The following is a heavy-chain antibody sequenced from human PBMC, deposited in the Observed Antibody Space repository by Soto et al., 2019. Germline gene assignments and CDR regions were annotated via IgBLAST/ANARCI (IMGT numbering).Heavy chain of an antibody. CDR1: GASFSDYY. D-gene: IGHD6-6*01. CDR2: VNHSGTT. CDR3: ARGRPVFDY. J-gene: IGHJ4*02. V-gene: IGHV4-34*01. Sequence: QVQLQQWGAGLLEPSETLSLTCAVYGASFSDYYWSWIRQPPGKGLEWLGEVNHSGTTNYSPSLKSRVTISIDTSKNQFSLNLRSVTAADTAVYYCARGRPVFDYWGQGTLVTVSS.